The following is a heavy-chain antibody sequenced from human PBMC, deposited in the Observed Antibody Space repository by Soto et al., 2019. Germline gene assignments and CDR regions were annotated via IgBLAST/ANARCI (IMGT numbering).Heavy chain of an antibody. D-gene: IGHD3-10*01. CDR1: GDTFSFYT. J-gene: IGHJ4*02. CDR3: AANYGSGSTHFDS. Sequence: QVQLAQSGAEVKKPGSSVRLSCTASGDTFSFYTISWVRQAPGQGPEWMGRIIPMVDMADYPQKFQGRVTISADKSTSTAYMVLSSLRSDDTAVYFCAANYGSGSTHFDSWGQGTLVTVSS. CDR2: IIPMVDMA. V-gene: IGHV1-69*02.